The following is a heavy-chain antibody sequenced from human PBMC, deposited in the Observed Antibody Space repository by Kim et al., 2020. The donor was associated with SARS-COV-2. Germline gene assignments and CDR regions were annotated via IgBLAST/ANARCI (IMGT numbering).Heavy chain of an antibody. V-gene: IGHV4-31*03. CDR3: ARDGRLRGELLPNYFDY. CDR1: GGSISSGGYY. D-gene: IGHD1-26*01. CDR2: IYYSGST. J-gene: IGHJ4*02. Sequence: SETLSLTCTVSGGSISSGGYYWSWIRQHPGKGLEWIGYIYYSGSTYYNPSLKSRVTISVDTSKNQFSLKLNSVTAADTAVYYCARDGRLRGELLPNYFDYWGQGTLVTVSS.